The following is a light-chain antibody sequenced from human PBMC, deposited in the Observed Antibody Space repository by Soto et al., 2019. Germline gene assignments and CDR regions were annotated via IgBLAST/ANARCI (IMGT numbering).Light chain of an antibody. CDR3: GTWDSSLSAVV. Sequence: QSVLTQPPSVSAAPGQKVTISCSGSSSNIWSNYVSWYHQFPGTAPKLLIYDNHQRPSGIPDRFSGSKSGTSATLGITGLQTGDEADYYCGTWDSSLSAVVFGGGTKLTVL. V-gene: IGLV1-51*01. J-gene: IGLJ2*01. CDR2: DNH. CDR1: SSNIWSNY.